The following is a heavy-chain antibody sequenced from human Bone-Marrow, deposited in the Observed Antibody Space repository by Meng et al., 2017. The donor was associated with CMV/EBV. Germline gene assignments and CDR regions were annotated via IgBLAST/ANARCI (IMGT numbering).Heavy chain of an antibody. CDR1: GGSISSYY. CDR3: ARARTDILTGYYVRAFDI. J-gene: IGHJ3*02. Sequence: GSLRLSCTVSGGSISSYYWSWIRQPPGKGLEWIGYIYYSGSTNYNPSLKSRVTISVDTSKNQFSLKLSSVTAADTAVYYCARARTDILTGYYVRAFDIWGQGKMVTVSS. V-gene: IGHV4-59*01. D-gene: IGHD3-9*01. CDR2: IYYSGST.